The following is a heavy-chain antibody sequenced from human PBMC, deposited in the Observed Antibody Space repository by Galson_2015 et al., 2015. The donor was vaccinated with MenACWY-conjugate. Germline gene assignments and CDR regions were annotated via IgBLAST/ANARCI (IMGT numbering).Heavy chain of an antibody. CDR3: TRDRDVWGCRWWFDP. D-gene: IGHD3-16*01. CDR1: GFTFSNVW. Sequence: SLRLSCAASGFTFSNVWMSWVRHGPGKGLEWVACIKCKSDGGTTDYATPVKGSFTISRDDSTDMLSLHMNSLKVEDTSMYFCTRDRDVWGCRWWFDPWGQGTLVTVSS. V-gene: IGHV3-15*01. J-gene: IGHJ5*02. CDR2: IKCKSDGGTT.